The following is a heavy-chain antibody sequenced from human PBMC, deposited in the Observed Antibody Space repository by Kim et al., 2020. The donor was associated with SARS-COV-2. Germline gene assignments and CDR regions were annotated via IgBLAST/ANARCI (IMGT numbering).Heavy chain of an antibody. CDR3: ARVRTRVDGASLNWVDT. D-gene: IGHD4-17*01. J-gene: IGHJ5*02. CDR1: GYTFTSYY. CDR2: ITPRDGST. Sequence: ASVKVSCKASGYTFTSYYIHWVRQAPGQGLEWLGIITPRDGSTYYAQKFQGRVTMTRDTSTSTVYMELSSLRSEDTAMYYCARVRTRVDGASLNWVDTGGQGTLVTVSS. V-gene: IGHV1-46*01.